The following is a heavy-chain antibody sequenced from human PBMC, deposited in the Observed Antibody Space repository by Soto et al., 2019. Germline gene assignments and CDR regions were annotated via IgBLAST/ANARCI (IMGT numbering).Heavy chain of an antibody. CDR1: GFTFSSYA. CDR3: AKRIMAPPGPFDS. J-gene: IGHJ4*02. Sequence: GGSLRLSCAASGFTFSSYAMSWVRQAPGKGLEWVSAISGIGHSTYYTDSVKGRFTISRDNSKNTLYLQMNSLRAEDTAVYYCAKRIMAPPGPFDSWGPGTLVTVSS. CDR2: ISGIGHST. V-gene: IGHV3-23*01. D-gene: IGHD5-12*01.